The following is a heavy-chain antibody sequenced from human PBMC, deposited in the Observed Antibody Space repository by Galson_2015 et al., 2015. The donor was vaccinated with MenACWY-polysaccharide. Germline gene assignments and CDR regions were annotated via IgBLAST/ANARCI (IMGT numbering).Heavy chain of an antibody. V-gene: IGHV3-74*01. J-gene: IGHJ6*04. CDR3: TREPTRIGGATAYYPRTDV. Sequence: SLRLSCAASGFTFSSHWMHWVRQAPGKGLVWVARINSDGSSITYADSVKGRFTISRDTAKNTLFLQMNSLRPEDTAVYYCTREPTRIGGATAYYPRTDVWGKGTTVTVSS. CDR1: GFTFSSHW. D-gene: IGHD1-26*01. CDR2: INSDGSSI.